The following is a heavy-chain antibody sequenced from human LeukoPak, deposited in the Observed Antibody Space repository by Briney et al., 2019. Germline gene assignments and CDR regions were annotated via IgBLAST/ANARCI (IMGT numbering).Heavy chain of an antibody. V-gene: IGHV3-30*03. CDR3: ARRWYDFWSGEESNYYGMDV. J-gene: IGHJ6*02. CDR2: ISYDGSNK. CDR1: GFTFSSYG. Sequence: QSGGSLRLSCAASGFTFSSYGMHWVRQAPGKGLEWVAVISYDGSNKYYADSVKGRFTISRDNSKNTLYLQMDSLRAEDTAVYYCARRWYDFWSGEESNYYGMDVWGQGTTVTVSS. D-gene: IGHD3-3*01.